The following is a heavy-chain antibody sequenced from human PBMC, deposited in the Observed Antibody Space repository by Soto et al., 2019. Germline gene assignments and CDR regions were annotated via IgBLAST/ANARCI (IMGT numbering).Heavy chain of an antibody. J-gene: IGHJ6*02. Sequence: PGGSLRLSCAASGFTFSSYWMSWVRQAPGKGLEWVANIKQDGSEKYYVDSVKGRFTISRDNAKNSLYLQMNSLRAEDTAVYYCARDGRGYCSGGSCHYYYYGMDVWGQGTTVTVSS. V-gene: IGHV3-7*03. D-gene: IGHD2-15*01. CDR3: ARDGRGYCSGGSCHYYYYGMDV. CDR2: IKQDGSEK. CDR1: GFTFSSYW.